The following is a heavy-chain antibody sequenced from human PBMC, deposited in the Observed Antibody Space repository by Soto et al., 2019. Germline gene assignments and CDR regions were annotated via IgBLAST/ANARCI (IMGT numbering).Heavy chain of an antibody. V-gene: IGHV1-2*02. CDR2: INPNSGGT. J-gene: IGHJ3*02. Sequence: ASVKVSCKASGYTFTGYYMHWVRQAPGQGLEWMGWINPNSGGTNYAQKFQGRVTMTRDTSISTAYMELSRLRSDDTAVYYCAREAHCTNGVCIDSDAFDIWGQGTMVTVSS. D-gene: IGHD2-8*01. CDR1: GYTFTGYY. CDR3: AREAHCTNGVCIDSDAFDI.